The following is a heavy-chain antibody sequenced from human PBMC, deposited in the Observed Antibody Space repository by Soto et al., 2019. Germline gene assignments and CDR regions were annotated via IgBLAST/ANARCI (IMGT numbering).Heavy chain of an antibody. D-gene: IGHD3-10*01. V-gene: IGHV4-31*02. J-gene: IGHJ5*02. CDR2: MYWSGST. CDR3: AGSQGSQYPQTCLGP. CDR1: GDSISSGDY. Sequence: SETLSLTCTVSGDSISSGDYWSWIRQHPGKGLEWIGYMYWSGSTYYNPSLESRVTISGDTSKNQFSLKLSTVTAADTAVFYFAGSQGSQYPQTCLGPWGRGTLVPVSP.